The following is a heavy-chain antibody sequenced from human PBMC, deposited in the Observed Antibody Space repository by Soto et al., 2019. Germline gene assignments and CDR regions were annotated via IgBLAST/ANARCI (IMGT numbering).Heavy chain of an antibody. D-gene: IGHD1-20*01. CDR3: ARGGSGITGTTYAFDI. CDR1: GYTFTSYA. J-gene: IGHJ3*02. CDR2: INAGNGNT. V-gene: IGHV1-3*01. Sequence: VASVKVSCKASGYTFTSYAMHWVRQAPGQRLEWMGWINAGNGNTKYSQKFQGRVTITRDTSASTAYMELSSLRSEDTAVYYCARGGSGITGTTYAFDIWGQGTMVTVSS.